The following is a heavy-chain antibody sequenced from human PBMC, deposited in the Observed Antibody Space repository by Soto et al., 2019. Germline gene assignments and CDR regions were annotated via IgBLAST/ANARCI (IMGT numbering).Heavy chain of an antibody. V-gene: IGHV4-59*01. CDR3: ASAVRGLRDYYCYYYMDV. Sequence: SETLSLTCTVSGGSISSYYWSWIRLPPGKGLEWIGYIYYSGSTNYNPSLKSRVTISVDTSKNQFSLKLSSVTAADTAVYYCASAVRGLRDYYCYYYMDVWGKGTTVTVS. D-gene: IGHD3-10*01. CDR2: IYYSGST. J-gene: IGHJ6*03. CDR1: GGSISSYY.